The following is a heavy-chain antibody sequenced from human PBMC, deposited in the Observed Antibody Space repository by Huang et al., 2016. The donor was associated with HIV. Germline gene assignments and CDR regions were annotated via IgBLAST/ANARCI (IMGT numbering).Heavy chain of an antibody. CDR3: ARRQGGALLY. Sequence: QVQLVQSGAVVKRPGSSVKFSCKTSGGTFSSYAIVWERQVPGQGLEWGGRIIPIHATSNYAKKFQDRVTITADESTDTAFLELSGLKSEDTAMYFCARRQGGALLYWGQGTLITVT. J-gene: IGHJ4*02. CDR1: GGTFSSYA. CDR2: IIPIHATS. V-gene: IGHV1-69*11. D-gene: IGHD2-21*02.